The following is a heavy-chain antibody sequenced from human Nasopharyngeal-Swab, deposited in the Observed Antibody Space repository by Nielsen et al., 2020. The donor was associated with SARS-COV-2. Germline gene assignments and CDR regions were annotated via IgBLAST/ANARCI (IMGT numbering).Heavy chain of an antibody. J-gene: IGHJ6*02. D-gene: IGHD3-3*01. Sequence: WIRQSPSRGIEWLGRTYYRSKWYNDYAVSVKSRITINPDTSKNQFSLQLNSVTPEDTAVYYCARASSITIFGVVISRGYYYYGMDVWGQGTTVTVSS. CDR2: TYYRSKWYN. CDR3: ARASSITIFGVVISRGYYYYGMDV. V-gene: IGHV6-1*01.